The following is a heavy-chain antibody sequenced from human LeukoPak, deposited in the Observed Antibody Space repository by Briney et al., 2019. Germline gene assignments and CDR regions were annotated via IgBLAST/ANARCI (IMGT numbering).Heavy chain of an antibody. CDR2: IWYDGSNK. Sequence: PGGSLRLSCAASGFTFSSYGMHWVRQAPGKGLEWVAVIWYDGSNKYYADSVKGRFTISRDNSKNTLYLQMNSLRAEDTAVYYCAKGGSRRRYSYYMDVWGKGTTVTVSS. J-gene: IGHJ6*03. CDR1: GFTFSSYG. V-gene: IGHV3-33*06. D-gene: IGHD3-9*01. CDR3: AKGGSRRRYSYYMDV.